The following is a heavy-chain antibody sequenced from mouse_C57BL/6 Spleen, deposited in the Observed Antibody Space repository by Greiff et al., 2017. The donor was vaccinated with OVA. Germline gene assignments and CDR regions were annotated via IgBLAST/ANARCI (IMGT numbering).Heavy chain of an antibody. CDR3: TRDPLLSDYAMDY. Sequence: EVHLVESGEGLVKPGGSLKLSCAASGFTFSSYAMSWVRQTPEKRLEWVAYISSGGDYIYYADTVKGRVTISRDNARNTLYLQMSSLKSEDTAMYYCTRDPLLSDYAMDYWGQGTSVTVSS. CDR2: ISSGGDYI. D-gene: IGHD2-1*01. CDR1: GFTFSSYA. J-gene: IGHJ4*01. V-gene: IGHV5-9-1*02.